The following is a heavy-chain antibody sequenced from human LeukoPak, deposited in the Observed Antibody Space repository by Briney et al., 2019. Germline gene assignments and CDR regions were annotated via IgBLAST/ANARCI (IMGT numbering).Heavy chain of an antibody. J-gene: IGHJ4*02. CDR3: ASGPKPFDY. Sequence: SETLSLTCTVSGGSISSSSYYWGWIRQPPGKGLEWIGSIYYSGSTYYNPSLKSRVTISVDTSKNQFSLKLSSVTAADTAVYYCASGPKPFDYWGQGTLVTVSS. V-gene: IGHV4-39*07. CDR1: GGSISSSSYY. CDR2: IYYSGST.